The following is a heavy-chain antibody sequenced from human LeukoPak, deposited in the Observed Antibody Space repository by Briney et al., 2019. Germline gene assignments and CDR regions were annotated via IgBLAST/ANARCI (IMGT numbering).Heavy chain of an antibody. CDR2: INSDGSST. D-gene: IGHD3-22*01. J-gene: IGHJ4*02. V-gene: IGHV3-74*01. CDR3: ARRYYYDSGGYYQELDS. CDR1: GLSFSSYW. Sequence: QPGRSLRLSCAASGLSFSSYWMHWVRQAPGKGLVWVSRINSDGSSTTYADSVKGRFTISRDNAKNTLYLQMNSLRAEDTAVYYCARRYYYDSGGYYQELDSWGRGTLVTVSS.